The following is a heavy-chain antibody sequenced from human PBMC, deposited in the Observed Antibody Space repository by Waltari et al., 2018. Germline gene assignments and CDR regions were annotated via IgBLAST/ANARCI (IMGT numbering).Heavy chain of an antibody. D-gene: IGHD1-20*01. CDR1: GGSFSGDY. J-gene: IGHJ3*02. CDR2: INHSGRT. Sequence: QVQLQQWGAGLLKPSETLSLTCAVYGGSFSGDYWSWIRQPPGKGLEWIGEINHSGRTNYNPSLKSRVTISVDTSKNQVSLKLSSVTAADTAVYYCARGVGIEAFDIWGQGTMVIVSS. V-gene: IGHV4-34*01. CDR3: ARGVGIEAFDI.